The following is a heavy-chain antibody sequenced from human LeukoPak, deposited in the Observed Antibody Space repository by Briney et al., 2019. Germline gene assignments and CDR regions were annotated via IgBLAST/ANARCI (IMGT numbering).Heavy chain of an antibody. CDR1: GFTFDDYA. V-gene: IGHV3-9*03. CDR2: ISWNSGTI. CDR3: AKGNSGSYSQDWFDP. J-gene: IGHJ5*02. Sequence: GGSLRLSCAASGFTFDDYAMHWVRQAPGKGLEWVSGISWNSGTIGYADSVKGRFTISRDNAKNSLYLQMNSLRADDMALYYCAKGNSGSYSQDWFDPWGQGTLVTVSS. D-gene: IGHD1-26*01.